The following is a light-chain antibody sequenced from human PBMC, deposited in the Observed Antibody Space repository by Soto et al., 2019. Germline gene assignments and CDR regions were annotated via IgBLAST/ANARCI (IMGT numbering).Light chain of an antibody. CDR1: SDSIASNY. V-gene: IGLV6-57*04. CDR2: EDS. CDR3: QSYDTRLSDLV. Sequence: NFMLTQPHSLSESPGKTVTISCTRSSDSIASNYVQWYQQRPGSAPTTVIFEDSHRPSGVPDRFSGSKSGTSASLAITGLQAEDESNYYCQSYDTRLSDLVFGGGTKLTVL. J-gene: IGLJ2*01.